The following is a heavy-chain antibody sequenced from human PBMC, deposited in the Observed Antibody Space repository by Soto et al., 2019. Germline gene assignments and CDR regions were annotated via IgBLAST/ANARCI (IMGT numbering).Heavy chain of an antibody. J-gene: IGHJ3*02. D-gene: IGHD3-22*01. CDR2: IYHSGST. CDR1: GGSISSGGYS. V-gene: IGHV4-30-2*01. CDR3: ARGGYYDSSGYGFDI. Sequence: SETLSLTCAVSGGSISSGGYSWSWIRQPPGKGLEWIGYIYHSGSTYYNPSLKSRVTISVDRSKNQFSLKLNSVTAADTAVYYCARGGYYDSSGYGFDIWGQGIMVTVSS.